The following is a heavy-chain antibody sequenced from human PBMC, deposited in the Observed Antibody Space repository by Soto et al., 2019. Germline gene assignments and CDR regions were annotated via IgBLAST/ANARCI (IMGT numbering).Heavy chain of an antibody. CDR2: IIPIFGTA. V-gene: IGHV1-69*13. J-gene: IGHJ4*02. CDR1: GGTFSGCA. D-gene: IGHD2-15*01. CDR3: ARDRGYCSGGSCYDYFDY. Sequence: ASVKVSCKASGGTFSGCAIGWVRQAPGQGLEWMGGIIPIFGTANYAQKFQGRVTITADESTSTAYMELSSLRSEDTAVYYCARDRGYCSGGSCYDYFDYWGQGTLVTVSS.